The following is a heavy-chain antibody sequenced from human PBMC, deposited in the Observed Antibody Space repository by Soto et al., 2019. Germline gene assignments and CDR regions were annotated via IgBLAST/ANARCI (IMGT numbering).Heavy chain of an antibody. D-gene: IGHD6-19*01. CDR3: ASPIAVAFPKRAYYYYGMDV. CDR1: GYTFTGYY. V-gene: IGHV1-2*02. CDR2: INPNSGGT. J-gene: IGHJ6*02. Sequence: ASVKVSCKASGYTFTGYYMHWVRQAPGQGLEWMGWINPNSGGTNYAQKFQGRVTMTRDTSISTAYMELSRLRSDDTAVYYCASPIAVAFPKRAYYYYGMDVWGQGTTVTVS.